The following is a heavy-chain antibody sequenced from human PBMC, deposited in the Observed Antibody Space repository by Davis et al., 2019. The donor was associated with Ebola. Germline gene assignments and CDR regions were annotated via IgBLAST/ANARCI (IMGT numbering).Heavy chain of an antibody. V-gene: IGHV4-39*02. CDR3: ARERYCSGGRCYQNWFDP. CDR1: AGSFSSRSHF. CDR2: IYYRWST. Sequence: MPSETLSPTSTVSAGSFSSRSHFWGWIRQPPGKGLEWIGSIYYRWSTSYNPSLKSRVTIPVDTSKNQFSLKVSSVTAADTAVYYCARERYCSGGRCYQNWFDPWGQGTLVTVSS. J-gene: IGHJ5*02. D-gene: IGHD2-15*01.